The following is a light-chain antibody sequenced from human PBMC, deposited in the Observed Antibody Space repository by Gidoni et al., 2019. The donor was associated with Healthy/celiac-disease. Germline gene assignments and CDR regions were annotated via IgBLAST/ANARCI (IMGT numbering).Light chain of an antibody. CDR1: QSVSSSY. J-gene: IGKJ2*01. CDR2: GAS. Sequence: EIVLTQSPGTLSLSPGERATLSCRASQSVSSSYLAWYQQKPGQAPRLLIYGASSRATGILDRFSGSGSGTDFTLTISRLEPEDFAVYYCQQYGSSLMYTFXXXTKLEIK. V-gene: IGKV3-20*01. CDR3: QQYGSSLMYT.